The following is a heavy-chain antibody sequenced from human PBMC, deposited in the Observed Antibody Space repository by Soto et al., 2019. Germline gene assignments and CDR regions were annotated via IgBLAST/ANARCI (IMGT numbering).Heavy chain of an antibody. CDR2: INPRNGAT. Sequence: QVQLVQSGAEVKKSGASVKVSCKASGYTFTDYYMHWVRQAPGQGLEWMGWINPRNGATNYGQNFQGRVTMTRDTSISTAYMELSRLRSDDTAVYYCARLPPPSLYYYGMDVWGQGTTVTVSS. V-gene: IGHV1-2*02. CDR3: ARLPPPSLYYYGMDV. CDR1: GYTFTDYY. J-gene: IGHJ6*02.